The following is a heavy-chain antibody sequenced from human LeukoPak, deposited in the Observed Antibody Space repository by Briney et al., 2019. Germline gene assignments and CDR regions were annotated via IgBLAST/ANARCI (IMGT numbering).Heavy chain of an antibody. J-gene: IGHJ4*02. V-gene: IGHV4-4*02. CDR1: GFSVSSYY. D-gene: IGHD1-26*01. CDR2: IYHSGST. CDR3: ARVKVGATYY. Sequence: PGGSLRLSCAASGFSVSSYYMNWVRQAPGKGLEWIGEIYHSGSTNYNPSLKSRVTISVDKSKNQFSLKLSSVTAADTAVYYCARVKVGATYYWGQGTLVTVSS.